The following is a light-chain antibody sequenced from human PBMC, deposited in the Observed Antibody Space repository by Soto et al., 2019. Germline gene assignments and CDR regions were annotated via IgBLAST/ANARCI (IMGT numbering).Light chain of an antibody. CDR1: SSDVGGYNY. CDR2: EVS. V-gene: IGLV2-14*01. CDR3: TSYTSRSPDVM. J-gene: IGLJ3*02. Sequence: QSALTQPASVSGSPGQSITISCTGTSSDVGGYNYVSWYQQHPGKAPKLMIYEVSNRPSGVSNRFSGSESGNTASLTISGLQAEDESDYYCTSYTSRSPDVMFCGGTKLAVL.